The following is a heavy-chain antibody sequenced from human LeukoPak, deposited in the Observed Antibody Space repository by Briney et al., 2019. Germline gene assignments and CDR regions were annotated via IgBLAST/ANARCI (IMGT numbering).Heavy chain of an antibody. CDR2: SNPNSGGS. CDR3: TREFGRSYGSGSYSQFDP. Sequence: ASVKVSCKASGYNFNDYYIHWVRQAPGQGLEWMGWSNPNSGGSKFAEMFQARVTMTTDTSLNTAYMELTRLRSDDTAVYYCTREFGRSYGSGSYSQFDPWGQGTLVTVSS. CDR1: GYNFNDYY. V-gene: IGHV1-2*02. D-gene: IGHD3-10*01. J-gene: IGHJ5*02.